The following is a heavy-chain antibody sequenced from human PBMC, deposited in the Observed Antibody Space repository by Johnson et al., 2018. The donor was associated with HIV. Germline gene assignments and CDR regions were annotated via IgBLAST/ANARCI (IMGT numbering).Heavy chain of an antibody. Sequence: QVLLVEYGGGLVKPGGSLRLSCAASGFTFSDYYMSWIRQAPGKGLEWVSYISSSGSTIYYADSVKGRFTISRDNAKNSLYLQMNSLRAEDTAVYYCASITTIAAAGRGAFDIWGQGTMVTVSS. CDR1: GFTFSDYY. J-gene: IGHJ3*02. D-gene: IGHD6-13*01. V-gene: IGHV3-11*04. CDR3: ASITTIAAAGRGAFDI. CDR2: ISSSGSTI.